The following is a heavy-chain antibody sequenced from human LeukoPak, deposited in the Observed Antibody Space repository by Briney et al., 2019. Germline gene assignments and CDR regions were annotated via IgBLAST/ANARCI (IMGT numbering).Heavy chain of an antibody. Sequence: SETLSLTCTVSGGSISSSSYYWGWIRQPPGKGLEWIGSIYYSGSTYYNPSLKSRVTISVGTSKNQFSLKLSSVTAADTAVYYCARHGVPIHDFWSGYYALDYWGQGTLVTVSS. CDR1: GGSISSSSYY. V-gene: IGHV4-39*01. CDR2: IYYSGST. D-gene: IGHD3-3*01. CDR3: ARHGVPIHDFWSGYYALDY. J-gene: IGHJ4*02.